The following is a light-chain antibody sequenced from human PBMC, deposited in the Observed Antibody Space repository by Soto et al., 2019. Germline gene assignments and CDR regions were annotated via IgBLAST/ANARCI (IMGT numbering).Light chain of an antibody. CDR1: NSNIGNNE. V-gene: IGLV1-36*01. Sequence: QSVSTQPPSVSGAPRQRVTISCSGSNSNIGNNEVNWYQQFPGKAPKLLIYYDDLRPSGVSARFSGSKSGASASLAISGLQSEDEAVYYCAAWDDSLNGVVFGGGTKLTVL. CDR2: YDD. CDR3: AAWDDSLNGVV. J-gene: IGLJ3*02.